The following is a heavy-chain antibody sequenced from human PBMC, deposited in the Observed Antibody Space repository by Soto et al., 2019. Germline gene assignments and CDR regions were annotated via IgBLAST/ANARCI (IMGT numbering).Heavy chain of an antibody. D-gene: IGHD6-19*01. CDR3: ARPAVAGTVWFDP. V-gene: IGHV1-3*01. J-gene: IGHJ5*02. CDR1: GYTFTSYA. CDR2: INAGNGNT. Sequence: ASVKVSCKASGYTFTSYAMHWVRQAPGQRLEWMGWINAGNGNTKYSQKFQGRVTITRDTSASTAYMELSSLRSEDTAVYYCARPAVAGTVWFDPWGQGTLVTVSS.